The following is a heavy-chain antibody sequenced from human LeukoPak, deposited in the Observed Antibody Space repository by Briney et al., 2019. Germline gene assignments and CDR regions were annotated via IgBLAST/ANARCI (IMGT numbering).Heavy chain of an antibody. D-gene: IGHD3-22*01. Sequence: GGSLRLSCAASGFTFSGYWMHWVRQAPGKGLVWVSRINTDGSSTSYADSVKGRFTISRDNAKNTLYLQMNSLRAEDTAVYYCARGHYDRPSDYWGQGTLVTVSS. CDR2: INTDGSST. V-gene: IGHV3-74*01. CDR3: ARGHYDRPSDY. CDR1: GFTFSGYW. J-gene: IGHJ4*02.